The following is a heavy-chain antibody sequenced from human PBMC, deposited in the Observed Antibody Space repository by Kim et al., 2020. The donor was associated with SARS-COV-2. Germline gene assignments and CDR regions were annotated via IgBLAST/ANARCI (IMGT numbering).Heavy chain of an antibody. V-gene: IGHV1-2*06. J-gene: IGHJ4*01. CDR2: VSPNNCAT. D-gene: IGHD1-7*01. Sequence: ASVKVSCKASGYTFTDYYIHWVRQAPGQGLEWMGLVSPNNCATEYAQKFQGRLTMTRDTSITNVYMELTRLTSDDTAVYYCAKGQKVISANYHGDFDYWG. CDR1: GYTFTDYY. CDR3: AKGQKVISANYHGDFDY.